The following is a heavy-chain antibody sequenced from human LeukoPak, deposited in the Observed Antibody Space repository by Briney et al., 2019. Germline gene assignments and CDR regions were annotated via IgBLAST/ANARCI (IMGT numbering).Heavy chain of an antibody. V-gene: IGHV1-46*01. J-gene: IGHJ5*02. D-gene: IGHD6-19*01. Sequence: XHWVRQXPGQGLEWMGIINPSGGSTSYAQKFQGRVTMTRDTSTSTVYMELSSLRSEDTAVYYCARGPPQVAVAGIDIPNWFDPWGQGTLVTVSS. CDR3: ARGPPQVAVAGIDIPNWFDP. CDR2: INPSGGST.